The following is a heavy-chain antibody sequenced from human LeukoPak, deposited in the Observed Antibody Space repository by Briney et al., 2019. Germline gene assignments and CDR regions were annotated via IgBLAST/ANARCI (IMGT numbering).Heavy chain of an antibody. CDR1: GGSISSSSYY. D-gene: IGHD3-22*01. J-gene: IGHJ5*02. Sequence: PSETLSLTCTVSGGSISSSSYYWGWIRQPPGKGLEWIGSIYYSGSTYYNPSLKSRVTISVDTSKNQFSLKLSSVTAADTAVYYCARSRHYYDSSGSHSFDPWGQGTLVTVSS. CDR2: IYYSGST. CDR3: ARSRHYYDSSGSHSFDP. V-gene: IGHV4-39*07.